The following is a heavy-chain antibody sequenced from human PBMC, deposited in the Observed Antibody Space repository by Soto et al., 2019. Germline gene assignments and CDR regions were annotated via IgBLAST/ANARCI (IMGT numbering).Heavy chain of an antibody. CDR3: ASSSYDPLTADYYYYYGMDV. V-gene: IGHV4-34*01. Sequence: SETLSLTCAVYGGSFSGYYWSWIRQPPGKGLEWIGEINHSGSTNYNPSLKSRVTISVDTSKNQFSLKLSSVTAADTAVYYCASSSYDPLTADYYYYYGMDVWGQGTTVTVSS. CDR2: INHSGST. CDR1: GGSFSGYY. D-gene: IGHD5-12*01. J-gene: IGHJ6*02.